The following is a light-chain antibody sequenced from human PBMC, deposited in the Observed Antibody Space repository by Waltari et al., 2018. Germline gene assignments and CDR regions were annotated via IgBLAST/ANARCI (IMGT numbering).Light chain of an antibody. CDR3: QQCYSTPYT. CDR1: QNLLYNSDKKNY. J-gene: IGKJ2*01. CDR2: WAS. Sequence: DIVMTQSPDSLAVSLGERVTINFRSSQNLLYNSDKKNYLAWVQQKPGQPPKLLIYWASTRESGVPDRFSGSGSGTEFTLTISSLQAADVAVYYCQQCYSTPYTFGQGTKLEIK. V-gene: IGKV4-1*01.